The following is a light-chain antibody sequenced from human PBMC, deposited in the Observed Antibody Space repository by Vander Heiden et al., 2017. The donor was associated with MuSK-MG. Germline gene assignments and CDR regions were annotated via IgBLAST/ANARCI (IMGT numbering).Light chain of an antibody. V-gene: IGLV5-45*03. J-gene: IGLJ2*01. Sequence: QAVLTQPSSLSASPGASASLPCTLRSGINVCTYRIYWYQQKPGSPPQSLLRYKSDSDKQQGSGVPRRFSGSKDASANAGILLISGLQSEDEAYYYCMIWHSSAVVFGGGTKRTVL. CDR1: SGINVCTYR. CDR3: MIWHSSAVV. CDR2: YKSDSDK.